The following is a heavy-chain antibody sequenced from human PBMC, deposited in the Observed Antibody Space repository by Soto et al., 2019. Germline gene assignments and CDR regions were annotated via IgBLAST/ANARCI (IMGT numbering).Heavy chain of an antibody. V-gene: IGHV3-64D*06. D-gene: IGHD3-3*01. CDR2: ISTNFRST. CDR3: LRDIFGVVIFVS. CDR1: GFSFSDSA. Sequence: GGSLRLSCSASGFSFSDSAMHWVRQAPGKRLEYVSAISTNFRSTYYADSVKVRFTISRYNSKNTVHLQMSSLRAEDTAVYYCLRDIFGVVIFVSWGEGT. J-gene: IGHJ4*02.